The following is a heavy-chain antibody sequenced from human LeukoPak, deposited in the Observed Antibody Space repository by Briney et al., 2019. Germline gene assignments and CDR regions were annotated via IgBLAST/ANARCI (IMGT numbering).Heavy chain of an antibody. Sequence: PGGSLRLSCEASGFTFGNYAMNWVRQAPGKGLEWVSTISGTGSSTYYADSAKGRFTISRDNSKDTLFLQLNSLTAAATAMYFCAKASVAIPQYCNSWGQGTLVTVSS. CDR1: GFTFGNYA. V-gene: IGHV3-23*01. CDR2: ISGTGSST. D-gene: IGHD2-2*02. J-gene: IGHJ5*02. CDR3: AKASVAIPQYCNS.